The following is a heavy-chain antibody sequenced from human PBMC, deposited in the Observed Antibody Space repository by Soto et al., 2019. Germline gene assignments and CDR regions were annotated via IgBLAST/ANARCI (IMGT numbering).Heavy chain of an antibody. J-gene: IGHJ4*02. D-gene: IGHD3-22*01. V-gene: IGHV4-4*02. CDR1: GVSISSGNW. CDR2: VYNDGSA. Sequence: PSETLSLTCDVSGVSISSGNWWSWVRQPPGKGLEWIAEVYNDGSANYHPSLESRATISVDRSKNQFSLRLSSVTAADTGKYYCARLVYDSRLNYLYFDPWGQGILVTVSS. CDR3: ARLVYDSRLNYLYFDP.